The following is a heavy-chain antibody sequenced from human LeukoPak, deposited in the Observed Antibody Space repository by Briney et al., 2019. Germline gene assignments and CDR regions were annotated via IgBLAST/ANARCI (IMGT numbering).Heavy chain of an antibody. Sequence: SVKVSCKASGFTFTSSAVQWVRQARGQRLEWIGRIVVGSGNTNYAQKFQERVTITRDMSTSTAYMELSSLRSEDTAVYYCAAAKIEYSSTPFDPWGQGTLVTVSS. J-gene: IGHJ5*02. CDR3: AAAKIEYSSTPFDP. CDR2: IVVGSGNT. D-gene: IGHD6-6*01. CDR1: GFTFTSSA. V-gene: IGHV1-58*01.